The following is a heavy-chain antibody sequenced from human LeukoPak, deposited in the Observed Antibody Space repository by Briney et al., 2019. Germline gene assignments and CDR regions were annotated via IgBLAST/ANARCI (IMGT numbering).Heavy chain of an antibody. CDR1: GFTFSSHS. J-gene: IGHJ4*02. CDR3: ARDLYSSSWYDY. Sequence: GGSLRLSCAASGFTFSSHSMNWVRQTPGKGLEWVSSISSSSSYIYYADSVKGRFTISRDNAKNSLYLQMNSLRAEDTAVYYCARDLYSSSWYDYWGQGTLVTVSS. D-gene: IGHD6-13*01. CDR2: ISSSSSYI. V-gene: IGHV3-21*01.